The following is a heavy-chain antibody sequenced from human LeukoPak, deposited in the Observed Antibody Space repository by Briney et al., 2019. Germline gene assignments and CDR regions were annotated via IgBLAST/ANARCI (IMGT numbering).Heavy chain of an antibody. Sequence: PGRSLRLSCAASGYTFSVYYMSWIRQAPGKGLEWVSYISDHGDTIYYADSVKGRFTITRDNTNNTLFLQMNSLRAEVTAIYHCARLKAGNWGEGALVSVSS. J-gene: IGHJ4*02. CDR3: ARLKAGN. CDR2: ISDHGDTI. V-gene: IGHV3-11*01. CDR1: GYTFSVYY.